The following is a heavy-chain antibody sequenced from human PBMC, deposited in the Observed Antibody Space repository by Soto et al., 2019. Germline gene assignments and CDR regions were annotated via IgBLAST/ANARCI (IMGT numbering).Heavy chain of an antibody. Sequence: SETLSLTCAVYGGSFSGYYCSWIRQPPGKGLEWIGEINHSGSTNYNPSLKSRVTISVDTSKNQFSLKLSSVTAADTAVYYCARGLGSPHYDYIWGSYRSHFDYWGQGTLVTVSS. CDR1: GGSFSGYY. CDR3: ARGLGSPHYDYIWGSYRSHFDY. J-gene: IGHJ4*02. CDR2: INHSGST. D-gene: IGHD3-16*02. V-gene: IGHV4-34*01.